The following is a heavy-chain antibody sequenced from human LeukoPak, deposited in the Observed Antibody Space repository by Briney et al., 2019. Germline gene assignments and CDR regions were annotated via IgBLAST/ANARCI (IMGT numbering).Heavy chain of an antibody. CDR1: GGSIGSSSYC. V-gene: IGHV4-39*01. J-gene: IGHJ5*02. CDR2: ICYSGST. Sequence: PSETLSLTCSVSGGSIGSSSYCWGWIRHPPGKGLEWIGTICYSGSTFYNPSLKSRVTLSVDTSKNQFSLKLSSVTAADTAVYYCARTENYIPEDCFDPWGQGTLVTVSS. D-gene: IGHD5-24*01. CDR3: ARTENYIPEDCFDP.